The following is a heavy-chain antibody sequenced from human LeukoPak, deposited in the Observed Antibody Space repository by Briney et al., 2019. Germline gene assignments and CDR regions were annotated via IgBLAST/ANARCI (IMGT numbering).Heavy chain of an antibody. D-gene: IGHD3-10*01. CDR2: IYTSGST. CDR1: GDSISSYY. V-gene: IGHV4-4*07. Sequence: SETLSLTCTVSGDSISSYYWSWIRQPAGKGLEWIGRIYTSGSTNNNPSLKSRVTISVDTSKNQFSLKLSSVTAADTAVYYCARHPLGYYGSGSYLYYFDYWGQGTLVTVSS. J-gene: IGHJ4*02. CDR3: ARHPLGYYGSGSYLYYFDY.